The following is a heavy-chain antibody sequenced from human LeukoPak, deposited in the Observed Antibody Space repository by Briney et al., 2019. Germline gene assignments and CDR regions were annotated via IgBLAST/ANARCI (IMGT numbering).Heavy chain of an antibody. CDR3: ARLRFDFWSGYTHPYFDY. V-gene: IGHV4-39*01. Sequence: NPSETLSLTCTVSGGSISSSSYSWGWIRQPQGKGLEWIGSIYYSGTTYYSPSLKSRVTISVDTSKIQFSLKLSSVAATDTAVYFCARLRFDFWSGYTHPYFDYWGQGTLVTVSS. CDR2: IYYSGTT. D-gene: IGHD3-3*01. J-gene: IGHJ4*02. CDR1: GGSISSSSYS.